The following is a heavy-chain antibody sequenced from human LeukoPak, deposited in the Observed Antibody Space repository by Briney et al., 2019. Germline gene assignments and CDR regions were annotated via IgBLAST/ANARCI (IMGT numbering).Heavy chain of an antibody. CDR1: GFTFSSYE. J-gene: IGHJ4*02. CDR2: ISSSGSTI. D-gene: IGHD5-24*01. V-gene: IGHV3-48*03. Sequence: GGSLRLSCAASGFTFSSYEMNWIRQAPGKGLEWVSYISSSGSTIYYADSVKGRFTISRDNAKNSLYLQMNSLRAEDTAVYYCASSERWLQLCFDYWGQGTLVTVSS. CDR3: ASSERWLQLCFDY.